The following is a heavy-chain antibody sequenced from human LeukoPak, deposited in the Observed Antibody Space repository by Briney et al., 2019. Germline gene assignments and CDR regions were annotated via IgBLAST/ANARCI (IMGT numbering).Heavy chain of an antibody. CDR2: ISSSSSYI. D-gene: IGHD5-12*01. CDR3: ARESRGHADY. V-gene: IGHV3-21*01. J-gene: IGHJ4*02. CDR1: GFTFSSYS. Sequence: KTGGSLRLSCAASGFTFSSYSMNWVRQAPGKGLEWVSSISSSSSYIYYADSVKGRFTISRDNAKNSLYLQMNSLRAEDTAVYYCARESRGHADYWGQGTLVTVSS.